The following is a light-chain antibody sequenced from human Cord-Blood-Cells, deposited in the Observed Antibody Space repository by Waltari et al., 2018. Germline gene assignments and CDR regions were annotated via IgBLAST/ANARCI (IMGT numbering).Light chain of an antibody. CDR3: SSYTSSSTLV. J-gene: IGLJ1*01. CDR1: SRDVGGYNY. CDR2: EVS. V-gene: IGLV2-14*01. Sequence: QSALTQPASVPGSPGQSITISCTGTSRDVGGYNYVPCDQQHPGKAPKRMIYEVSNRPSGVSNRFSGSKSGNTASLTISGLQAEDEADYYCSSYTSSSTLVFGTGTKVTVL.